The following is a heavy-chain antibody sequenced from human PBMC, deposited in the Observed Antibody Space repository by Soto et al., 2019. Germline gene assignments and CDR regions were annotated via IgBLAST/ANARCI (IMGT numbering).Heavy chain of an antibody. Sequence: QVQLVESGGGVVQPGMSLTLSCAASAFSFSSHAMHWVRQAPGKGLEWVAVISDDGKNKFYADSVKGRFTIARDNVKNMLYLQMNSLRAEDTAFHYCARDFCTSTNCHCRGIDYWGQGTLVTVSS. D-gene: IGHD2-2*01. V-gene: IGHV3-30*04. J-gene: IGHJ4*02. CDR2: ISDDGKNK. CDR3: ARDFCTSTNCHCRGIDY. CDR1: AFSFSSHA.